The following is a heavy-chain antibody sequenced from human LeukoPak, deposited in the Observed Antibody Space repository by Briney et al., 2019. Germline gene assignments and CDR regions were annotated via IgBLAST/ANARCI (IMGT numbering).Heavy chain of an antibody. D-gene: IGHD3-22*01. V-gene: IGHV4-34*01. Sequence: SESLSLTCAVYGGSFSGYYWSWIRQPPGKGLEWIGEINHSGSTNYNPSLKSRVTISVDTSKNQFSLKLSSVTAADTAVYYCARRRKARQGTMIVVDITRGSAFDIWGQGTMVTVSS. J-gene: IGHJ3*02. CDR1: GGSFSGYY. CDR2: INHSGST. CDR3: ARRRKARQGTMIVVDITRGSAFDI.